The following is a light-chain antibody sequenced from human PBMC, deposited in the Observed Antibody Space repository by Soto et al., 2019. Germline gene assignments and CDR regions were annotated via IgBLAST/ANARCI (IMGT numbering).Light chain of an antibody. CDR2: DVS. CDR1: SSDVGDYNY. Sequence: QSALTQPASVSGSPGQSITISCTGTSSDVGDYNYVAWYRQHPGKAPKLMIYDVSNRPSGLSNRFSASKSGNTASLTISGLQAEDEAYYYCSSYTSSSLVVFGGGTKLTVL. J-gene: IGLJ2*01. CDR3: SSYTSSSLVV. V-gene: IGLV2-14*01.